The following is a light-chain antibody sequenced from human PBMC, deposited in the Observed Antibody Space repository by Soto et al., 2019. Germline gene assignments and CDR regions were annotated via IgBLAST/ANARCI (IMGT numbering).Light chain of an antibody. CDR1: SSDIGGYDH. J-gene: IGLJ1*01. Sequence: QSVLTQPASVSGSPGQSITIPCTGTSSDIGGYDHVSWYQQHPGKAPKLMVYDVSNRPSGVSDRFSGSKSANTASLTIFGLQAEDEADYYCNSYTTSSSLYVFGTGTKVTVL. V-gene: IGLV2-14*01. CDR3: NSYTTSSSLYV. CDR2: DVS.